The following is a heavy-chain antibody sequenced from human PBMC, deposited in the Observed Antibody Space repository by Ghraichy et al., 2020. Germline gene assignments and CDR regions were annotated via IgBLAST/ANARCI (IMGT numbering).Heavy chain of an antibody. V-gene: IGHV3-48*02. CDR3: ARGFYYDSSGYYFREADYYGMDV. Sequence: GGSLRLSCAASGFTFSSYSMNWVRQAPGKGLEWVSYISSSSSTIYYADSVKGRFTISRDNAKNSLYLQMNSLRDEDTAVYYCARGFYYDSSGYYFREADYYGMDVWGQGTTVTVSS. D-gene: IGHD3-22*01. J-gene: IGHJ6*02. CDR1: GFTFSSYS. CDR2: ISSSSSTI.